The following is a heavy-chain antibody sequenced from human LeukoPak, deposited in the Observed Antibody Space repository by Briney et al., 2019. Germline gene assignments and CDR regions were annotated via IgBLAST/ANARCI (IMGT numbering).Heavy chain of an antibody. D-gene: IGHD2-2*01. J-gene: IGHJ4*02. Sequence: SVKVSCKASGGTFSSYTISWVRQAPGQWLEWMGRIIPILGIANYAQKFQGRVTITADKSTSTAYMELSSLRSEDTAVYYCARDCSSTSCYGGYWGQGTLVTVSS. CDR1: GGTFSSYT. CDR3: ARDCSSTSCYGGY. CDR2: IIPILGIA. V-gene: IGHV1-69*04.